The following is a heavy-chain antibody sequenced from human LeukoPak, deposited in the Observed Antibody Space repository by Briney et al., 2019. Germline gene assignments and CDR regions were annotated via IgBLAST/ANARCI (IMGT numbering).Heavy chain of an antibody. V-gene: IGHV3-23*01. D-gene: IGHD3-22*01. CDR3: ATSDYYDSSGYFADLGGF. CDR1: GFTFSGYA. J-gene: IGHJ4*02. CDR2: ISDNGGRT. Sequence: GGSLRLSCAASGFTFSGYAMSWVRQAPGKGLEWVSTISDNGGRTYYADSVKGRFTISRDNSKNTLYLQMNSLRAEDTAVYYCATSDYYDSSGYFADLGGFWGQGTLVTVSS.